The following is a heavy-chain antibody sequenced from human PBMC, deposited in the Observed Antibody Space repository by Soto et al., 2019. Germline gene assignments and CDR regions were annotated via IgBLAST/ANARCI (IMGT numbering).Heavy chain of an antibody. J-gene: IGHJ6*02. CDR2: IVPRFGSP. CDR3: ARDRIQLRLGKYSFNGMDV. CDR1: GGIFSDYA. D-gene: IGHD5-18*01. V-gene: IGHV1-69*06. Sequence: QVQLVQSGAEMRKPGSSLRVSCKASGGIFSDYAFSWVRQAPGQGLEWMGGIVPRFGSPNYAQKFGGRVTITADTSTCTVYMEMSSLRFDDTAVYFCARDRIQLRLGKYSFNGMDVWGQGTTITVSS.